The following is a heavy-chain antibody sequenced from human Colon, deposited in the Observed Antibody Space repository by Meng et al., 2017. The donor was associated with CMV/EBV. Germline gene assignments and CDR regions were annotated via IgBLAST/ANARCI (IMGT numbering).Heavy chain of an antibody. CDR2: INPNIGVT. Sequence: ASVKVSCKASGYTFTGHYLHWVRQAPGQGLEWMGWINPNIGVTRYAQKFQGRVTMTTDTSTSTAYMELRSLRSDDTAVYYCARIDVVPAVPPPRGYYGMDVWGQGTTVTVSS. CDR1: GYTFTGHY. V-gene: IGHV1-2*02. J-gene: IGHJ6*02. CDR3: ARIDVVPAVPPPRGYYGMDV. D-gene: IGHD2-2*01.